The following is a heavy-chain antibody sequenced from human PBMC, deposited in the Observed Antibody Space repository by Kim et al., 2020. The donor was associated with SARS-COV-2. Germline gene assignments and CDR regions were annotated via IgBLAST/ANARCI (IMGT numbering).Heavy chain of an antibody. CDR3: ARINVIAAARGYFDY. D-gene: IGHD6-13*01. V-gene: IGHV2-70*01. J-gene: IGHJ4*02. CDR2: IDWDDDK. Sequence: SGPTLVNPTQTLTLTCTFSGFSLSTSGMCVSWIRQPPGKALEWLALIDWDDDKYYSTSLKTRLTISKDTSKNQVVLTMTNMDPVDTATYYCARINVIAAARGYFDYWGQGTLVTVSS. CDR1: GFSLSTSGMC.